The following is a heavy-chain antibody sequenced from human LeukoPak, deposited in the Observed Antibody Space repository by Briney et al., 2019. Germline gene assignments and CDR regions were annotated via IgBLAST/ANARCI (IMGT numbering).Heavy chain of an antibody. CDR2: ISFDGSLK. V-gene: IGHV3-30*02. J-gene: IGHJ5*02. CDR3: SKDLTPDFGGDLDP. D-gene: IGHD3-10*01. Sequence: GGSLRLPCAASGFTFSNYGMHWVRQAPGKGLEWVALISFDGSLKYYADSVKGRFTISRDNSKSTVYLQMNSLRVEDAAVYYCSKDLTPDFGGDLDPWGQGTLVTVSS. CDR1: GFTFSNYG.